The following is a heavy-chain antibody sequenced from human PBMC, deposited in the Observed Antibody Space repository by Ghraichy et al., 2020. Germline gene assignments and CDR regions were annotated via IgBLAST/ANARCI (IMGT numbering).Heavy chain of an antibody. CDR2: IYYSGTT. CDR1: GGSVGSGGYY. CDR3: ARVMFYYGSGSYAMDV. V-gene: IGHV4-61*08. Sequence: LSLTCTVSGGSVGSGGYYWSWIRQPPGKGLEWIGYIYYSGTTNYNPSLKSRVTISVDTSKNQFSLKLSSVTAADTAVYYCARVMFYYGSGSYAMDVWGQGTTVTVS. J-gene: IGHJ6*02. D-gene: IGHD3-10*01.